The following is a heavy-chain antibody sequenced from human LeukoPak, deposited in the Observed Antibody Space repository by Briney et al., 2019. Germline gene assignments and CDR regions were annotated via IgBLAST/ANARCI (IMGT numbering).Heavy chain of an antibody. CDR3: ARSGYYGSGSYYKFTVVRYNWFDP. V-gene: IGHV4-34*01. Sequence: PSETLSLTCAVYGGSFSGYYWSWIRQPPGKGLEWIGEINHSGSTNYNPSLKSRVTISVDTSKNQFSLKLSSVTAADTAVYYCARSGYYGSGSYYKFTVVRYNWFDPWGQGTLVTVSS. CDR2: INHSGST. D-gene: IGHD3-10*01. CDR1: GGSFSGYY. J-gene: IGHJ5*02.